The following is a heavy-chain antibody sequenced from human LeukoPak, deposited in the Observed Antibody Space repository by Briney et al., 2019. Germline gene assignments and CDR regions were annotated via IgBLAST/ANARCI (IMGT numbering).Heavy chain of an antibody. V-gene: IGHV1-69*05. CDR2: IIPIFGTA. CDR1: GGTFSSYA. Sequence: ASVKVSCKASGGTFSSYAISWVRQAPGQGLEWMGGIIPIFGTANHAQKFQGRVTITTDESTSTAYMELSSLRSEDTAVYYCAAREYSSSFFDYWGQGTLVTVSS. CDR3: AAREYSSSFFDY. D-gene: IGHD6-6*01. J-gene: IGHJ4*02.